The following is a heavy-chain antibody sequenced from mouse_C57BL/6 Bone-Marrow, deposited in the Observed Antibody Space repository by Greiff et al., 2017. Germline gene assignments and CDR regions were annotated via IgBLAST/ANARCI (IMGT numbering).Heavy chain of an antibody. Sequence: VHLVESGAELVKPGASVKISCKASGYAFSSYWMNWVKQRPGKGLEWIGQIYPGDGDTNYNGKFKGKATLTADKSSSTAYMLLSSLTSEDSAVYFCARTNDGYWDYFDYWGKGTTLTVSS. CDR1: GYAFSSYW. CDR2: IYPGDGDT. V-gene: IGHV1-80*01. J-gene: IGHJ2*01. D-gene: IGHD2-3*01. CDR3: ARTNDGYWDYFDY.